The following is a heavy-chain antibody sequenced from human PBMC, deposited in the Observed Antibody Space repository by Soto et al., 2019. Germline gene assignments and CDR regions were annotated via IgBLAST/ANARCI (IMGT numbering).Heavy chain of an antibody. CDR1: GGTFSSYA. CDR3: ARSQGSSTSLEIYYYYYYGMDV. D-gene: IGHD2-2*01. V-gene: IGHV1-69*01. Sequence: QVQLVQSGAEVKKPGSSVKVSCKASGGTFSSYAISWVRQAPGQGLEWMGGIIPISGTANYAQKFQGRVTITADESTSTASMELSSLRSEDTAVYYGARSQGSSTSLEIYYYYYYGMDVWGQGTTVTVSS. CDR2: IIPISGTA. J-gene: IGHJ6*02.